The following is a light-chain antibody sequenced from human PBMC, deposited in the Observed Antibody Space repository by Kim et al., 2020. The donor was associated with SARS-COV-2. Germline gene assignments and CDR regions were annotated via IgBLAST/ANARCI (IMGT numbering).Light chain of an antibody. Sequence: ASVGDRVTIPCRASQSISSYLNWYQQKPGKAPKLLIYAASSLQSGVPSRFSGSGSGTDFTLTISSLQPEDFATYYCQQSYSNPPTFGPGTKVDIK. CDR3: QQSYSNPPT. CDR1: QSISSY. J-gene: IGKJ3*01. CDR2: AAS. V-gene: IGKV1-39*01.